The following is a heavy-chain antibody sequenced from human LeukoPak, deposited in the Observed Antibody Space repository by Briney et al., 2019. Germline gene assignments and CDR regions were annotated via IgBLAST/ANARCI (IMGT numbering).Heavy chain of an antibody. CDR1: GFTFSSYG. D-gene: IGHD3-10*01. Sequence: PGASPRLSCAASGFTFSSYGMHWVRQAPGKGLEWVAVIWYDGSNKYYADSVKGRFTISRDNSKNTLYLQMNSLRAEDTAVYYCAKGAITMVRGVIIRLDYYYYYMDVWGKGTTVTVSS. CDR2: IWYDGSNK. J-gene: IGHJ6*03. CDR3: AKGAITMVRGVIIRLDYYYYYMDV. V-gene: IGHV3-33*06.